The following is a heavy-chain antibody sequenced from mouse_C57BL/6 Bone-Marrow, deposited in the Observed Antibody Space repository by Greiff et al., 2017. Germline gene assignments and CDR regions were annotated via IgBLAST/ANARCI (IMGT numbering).Heavy chain of an antibody. CDR2: IYPSDSET. V-gene: IGHV1-61*01. CDR1: GYTFTSYW. Sequence: QVQLQQPGAELVRPGSSVKLSCKASGYTFTSYWMDWVKQRPGQGLEWIGNIYPSDSETHYNQKFKDKATLTVDKSSSTAYMQLSSLTSEDSAVYYCAIYHDYAWFAYWGQGTLVTVSA. J-gene: IGHJ3*01. D-gene: IGHD2-4*01. CDR3: AIYHDYAWFAY.